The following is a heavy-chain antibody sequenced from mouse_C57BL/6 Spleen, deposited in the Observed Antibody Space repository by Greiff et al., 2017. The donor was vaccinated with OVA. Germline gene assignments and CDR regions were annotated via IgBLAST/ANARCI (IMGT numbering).Heavy chain of an antibody. CDR2: IDPSDSET. D-gene: IGHD1-2*01. CDR3: AREGDYYGAWFAY. J-gene: IGHJ3*01. CDR1: GYTFTSYW. Sequence: QVQLQQPGAELVRPGSSVKLSCKASGYTFTSYWMHWVKQRPIQGLEWIGNIDPSDSETHYNQKFKDKATLTVDKSSSTAYMQLSSLTSEDSAVYYCAREGDYYGAWFAYWGQGTLVTVSA. V-gene: IGHV1-52*01.